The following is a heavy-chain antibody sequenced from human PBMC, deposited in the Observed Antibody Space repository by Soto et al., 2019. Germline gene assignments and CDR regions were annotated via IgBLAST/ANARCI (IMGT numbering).Heavy chain of an antibody. J-gene: IGHJ4*02. CDR2: IYAGGRT. CDR1: GLTVSSNY. CDR3: ATEGNTWPFGY. V-gene: IGHV3-66*01. Sequence: EVQLVESGGGLVQPGGSLRLSCVASGLTVSSNYMSWVRQAPGKGLEWVSIIYAGGRTYYADSVKGRFTISRDNSKNMLYLQMNSLGAEDKAVYYCATEGNTWPFGYWGQGTLVTVSS.